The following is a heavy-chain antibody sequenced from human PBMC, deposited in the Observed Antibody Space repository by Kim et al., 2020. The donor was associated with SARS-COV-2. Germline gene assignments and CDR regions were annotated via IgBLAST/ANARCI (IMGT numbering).Heavy chain of an antibody. J-gene: IGHJ6*02. V-gene: IGHV3-48*02. CDR2: ISSSSSTV. Sequence: GGSLRLSCTVSGFNFNSYSMNWVRQAPGKGLEWVSYISSSSSTVYYAGSVRGRFTISRDNAKNSLFLQMNSLRDDDTAVYYCARCPLSMTMVRGMITTTLFDYYNMDAWGQWTTVTVSS. CDR3: ARCPLSMTMVRGMITTTLFDYYNMDA. CDR1: GFNFNSYS. D-gene: IGHD3-10*01.